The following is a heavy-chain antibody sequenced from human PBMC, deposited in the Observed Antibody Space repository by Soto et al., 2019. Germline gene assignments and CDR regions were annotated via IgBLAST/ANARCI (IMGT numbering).Heavy chain of an antibody. CDR3: ATGAKFDDETSRY. V-gene: IGHV3-30-3*01. D-gene: IGHD1-1*01. CDR1: GFPFSIYS. Sequence: GGSLSLTGAAPGFPFSIYSLPWVRHAPGKGLEWVAVMSPNGNNQYYADSVKGRFTISRETSKSTLYLRMSSLRPDDTAVYYWATGAKFDDETSRYLGQGTLVQVSS. J-gene: IGHJ4*02. CDR2: MSPNGNNQ.